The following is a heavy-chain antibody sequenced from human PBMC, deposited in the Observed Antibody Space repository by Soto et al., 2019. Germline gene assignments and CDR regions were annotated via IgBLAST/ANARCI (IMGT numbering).Heavy chain of an antibody. J-gene: IGHJ6*02. CDR2: IYPGDSDT. Sequence: GDSLKISCKGSGYSFTSYWIGWVRQMPGKGLEWMGIIYPGDSDTRYSPSFQGQVTISADKSISTAYLQWSSLKASDTAMYYCARDHYYGSGREYNNYYYYYGMDGWGQGTKVTVYS. CDR1: GYSFTSYW. D-gene: IGHD3-10*01. V-gene: IGHV5-51*01. CDR3: ARDHYYGSGREYNNYYYYYGMDG.